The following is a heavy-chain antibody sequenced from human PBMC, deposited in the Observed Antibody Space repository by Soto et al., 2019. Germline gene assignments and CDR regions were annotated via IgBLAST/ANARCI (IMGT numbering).Heavy chain of an antibody. J-gene: IGHJ6*02. CDR3: AREGVRGMDV. CDR2: MNPNSANT. Sequence: QVQLVQSGSEVKKHGASVKVSCKASGYTFTSYDINWVRQATGQGLEWMGWMNPNSANTGYAQKFQGRVTMTRNISISTAYMELSSLRSEDTAVSYGAREGVRGMDVWGPGTTVTVSS. D-gene: IGHD3-16*01. CDR1: GYTFTSYD. V-gene: IGHV1-8*01.